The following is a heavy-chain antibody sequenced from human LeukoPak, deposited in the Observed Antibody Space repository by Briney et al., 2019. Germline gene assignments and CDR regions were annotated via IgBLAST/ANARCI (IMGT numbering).Heavy chain of an antibody. Sequence: PGRSLRLSCAASGFTFSSYGMHWVRQAPGKGLEWVAVISYDGSNKYYADSVKGRFTISRDNAKNSLYLQMNSLRAEDTAVYYCARDSFQGAATDYWGQGTLVTVSS. V-gene: IGHV3-30*03. CDR2: ISYDGSNK. CDR1: GFTFSSYG. CDR3: ARDSFQGAATDY. J-gene: IGHJ4*02. D-gene: IGHD2/OR15-2a*01.